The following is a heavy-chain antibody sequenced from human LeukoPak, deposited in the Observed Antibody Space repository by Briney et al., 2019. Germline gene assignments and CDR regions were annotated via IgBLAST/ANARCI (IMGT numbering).Heavy chain of an antibody. CDR2: IYYSGST. D-gene: IGHD6-19*01. CDR1: GGSISSYY. CDR3: ARLVSPYSSGWYGFDY. J-gene: IGHJ4*02. V-gene: IGHV4-59*01. Sequence: SETLSLTCTVSGGSISSYYWSWIRQPPGKGLEWIGYIYYSGSTNYNPSLKSRVTISVDTSKNQFSLKLSSVTAADTAVYYCARLVSPYSSGWYGFDYWGQGTLVTVSS.